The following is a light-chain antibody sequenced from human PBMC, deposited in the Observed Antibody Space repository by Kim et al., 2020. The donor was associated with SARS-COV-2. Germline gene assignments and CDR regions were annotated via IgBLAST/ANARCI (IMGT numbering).Light chain of an antibody. CDR1: QSVSSS. V-gene: IGKV3-11*01. CDR3: QQRSNWPLT. CDR2: DAS. Sequence: LSPGERATLPCRASQSVSSSLAWYQQKPGQAPRLLIYDASNRASGIPVRFSGSGSGTDFTLTISSLEPGDFAIYYCQQRSNWPLTFGGGTKVDIK. J-gene: IGKJ4*01.